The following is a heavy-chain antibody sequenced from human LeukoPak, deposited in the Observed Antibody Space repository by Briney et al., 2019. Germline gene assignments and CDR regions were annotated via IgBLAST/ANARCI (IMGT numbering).Heavy chain of an antibody. CDR1: GGSISSYY. Sequence: SETLSLTCTVSGGSISSYYWSWMRQPPGKGLEWIGYIYYSGSTNYNPSLKSRVTISVDTSKNQFSLKLSSVTAADTAVYYCARAPLGYTYGPFDYWRQGTLVTVSS. CDR3: ARAPLGYTYGPFDY. J-gene: IGHJ4*02. D-gene: IGHD5-18*01. V-gene: IGHV4-59*01. CDR2: IYYSGST.